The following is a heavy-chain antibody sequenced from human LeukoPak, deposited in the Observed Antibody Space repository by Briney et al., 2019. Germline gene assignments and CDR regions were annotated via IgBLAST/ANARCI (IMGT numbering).Heavy chain of an antibody. D-gene: IGHD3-10*01. CDR3: ARNYGSGSDVYFDY. V-gene: IGHV1-2*02. CDR1: GYIFTGYY. J-gene: IGHJ4*02. Sequence: ASVKVSCMASGYIFTGYYIHWVRQAPGQGLEWMGWINPNSGGTNYAQKFQGRVTMARDTPISTAYMELSSLRSDDTAIYYCARNYGSGSDVYFDYWGQGTLVTVSS. CDR2: INPNSGGT.